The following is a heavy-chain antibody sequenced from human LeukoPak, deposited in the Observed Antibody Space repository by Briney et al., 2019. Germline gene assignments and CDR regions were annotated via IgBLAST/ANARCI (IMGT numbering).Heavy chain of an antibody. CDR3: AKDYCTNGVCYYFDY. Sequence: GGSLRLSCAASGFTFTSYWLSWVRQAPGKGLEWVSAISGSGGSTYYADSVKGRFTISRDNSKNTLYLQVNSLRAEDTAVYYCAKDYCTNGVCYYFDYWGQGTLVTVSS. V-gene: IGHV3-23*01. J-gene: IGHJ4*02. CDR2: ISGSGGST. D-gene: IGHD2-8*01. CDR1: GFTFTSYW.